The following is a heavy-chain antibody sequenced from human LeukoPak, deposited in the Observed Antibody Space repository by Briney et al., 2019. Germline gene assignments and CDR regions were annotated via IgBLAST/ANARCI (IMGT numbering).Heavy chain of an antibody. CDR1: GFTFSGSA. D-gene: IGHD6-25*01. J-gene: IGHJ1*01. CDR2: ISSSGSTI. V-gene: IGHV3-48*03. CDR3: ARTAASEYFQH. Sequence: GGSLRLSCAASGFTFSGSAMHWVRQASGKGLEWVSYISSSGSTIYYADSVKGRFTISRDNAKNSLYLQMNSLRAEDTAVYYCARTAASEYFQHWGQGTLVTVSS.